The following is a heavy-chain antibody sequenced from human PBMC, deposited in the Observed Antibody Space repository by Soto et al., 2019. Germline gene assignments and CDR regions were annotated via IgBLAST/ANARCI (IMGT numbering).Heavy chain of an antibody. J-gene: IGHJ3*02. CDR3: ARGLATGATSWRGDAFDI. CDR1: GGTFSSYA. Sequence: QVQLVQSGAEVKKPGSSVTVSCKASGGTFSSYALSWVRQAPGQGLEWMGGIIPIFGTANYAQKFQGRVTISADESTSTSYMELTSLLSEDTAVYYGARGLATGATSWRGDAFDIWGQGTMVTVSS. D-gene: IGHD5-12*01. CDR2: IIPIFGTA. V-gene: IGHV1-69*01.